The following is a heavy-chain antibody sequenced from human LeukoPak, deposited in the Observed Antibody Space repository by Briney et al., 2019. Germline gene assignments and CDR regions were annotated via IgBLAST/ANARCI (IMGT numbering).Heavy chain of an antibody. CDR1: GFTFSIYE. V-gene: IGHV3-48*03. D-gene: IGHD2-15*01. CDR3: TRESAYCSGDSCYLDV. Sequence: PGGSLRLSCAASGFTFSIYELNWVSQAPGKGLEWVSYISSSRSNTMYYANSVKGRFTISRDDTKNSLYLQMNSLRAEDTDVYYCTRESAYCSGDSCYLDVWGQGTLVTVSS. J-gene: IGHJ4*02. CDR2: ISSSRSNTM.